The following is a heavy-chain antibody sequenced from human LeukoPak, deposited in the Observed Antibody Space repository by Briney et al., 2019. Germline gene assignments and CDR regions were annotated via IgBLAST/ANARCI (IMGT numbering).Heavy chain of an antibody. CDR2: INPNSGGT. J-gene: IGHJ4*02. D-gene: IGHD6-13*01. CDR3: AREDSAAGTVFDY. Sequence: VASVKVSCKASGYTFTGYYMHWVRQAPGQGLEWMGWINPNSGGTNYAQKFQGRVTMTRDTSISTAYMVLSRLRSDDTAVYYCAREDSAAGTVFDYWGQGTLVTVSS. V-gene: IGHV1-2*02. CDR1: GYTFTGYY.